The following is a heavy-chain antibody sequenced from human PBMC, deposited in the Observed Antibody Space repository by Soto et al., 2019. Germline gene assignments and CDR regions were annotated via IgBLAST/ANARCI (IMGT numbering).Heavy chain of an antibody. CDR2: ISSSSSYI. Sequence: PGGSLRLSCAASGFTFSSYSMNWVRQAPGKGLEWVSSISSSSSYIYYADSVKGRFTISRDNAKNSLYLQMNSLRAEDTAVYYCARDLRDIVVVVAATLVGAFDIWGQGTMVTVSS. CDR3: ARDLRDIVVVVAATLVGAFDI. CDR1: GFTFSSYS. V-gene: IGHV3-21*01. D-gene: IGHD2-15*01. J-gene: IGHJ3*02.